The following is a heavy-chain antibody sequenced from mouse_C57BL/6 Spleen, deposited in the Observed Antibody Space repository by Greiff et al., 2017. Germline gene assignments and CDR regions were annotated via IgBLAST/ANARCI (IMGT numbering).Heavy chain of an antibody. CDR1: GYTFTSYW. D-gene: IGHD3-2*02. Sequence: QQPGAELVKPGASVKLSCKASGYTFTSYWMQWVKQRPGQGLEWIGEIDPSDSYTNYNQKFKGKATLTVDTSSSTAYMQLSSLTSEDSAVYYCARQLRLRGYAMDYWGQGTSVTVSS. J-gene: IGHJ4*01. V-gene: IGHV1-50*01. CDR3: ARQLRLRGYAMDY. CDR2: IDPSDSYT.